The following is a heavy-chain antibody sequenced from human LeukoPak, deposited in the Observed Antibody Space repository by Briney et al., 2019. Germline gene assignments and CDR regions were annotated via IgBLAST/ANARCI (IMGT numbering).Heavy chain of an antibody. Sequence: EASVKVSCKASGGTFSSYAISWVRQAPGQGLEWMGGIIPIFGTANYAQKFQGRVTITTDESTSTAYMELSSLRSEDTAVYYCASDAPSSYGTMGIWGQGTLVTVSS. CDR2: IIPIFGTA. J-gene: IGHJ4*02. CDR3: ASDAPSSYGTMGI. D-gene: IGHD4-11*01. V-gene: IGHV1-69*05. CDR1: GGTFSSYA.